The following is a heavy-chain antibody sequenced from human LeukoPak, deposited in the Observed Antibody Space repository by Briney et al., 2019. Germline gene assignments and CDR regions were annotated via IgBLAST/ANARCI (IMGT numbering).Heavy chain of an antibody. D-gene: IGHD1-7*01. CDR1: GFRFSSYA. CDR3: AKDERNWNYNLASQTYD. V-gene: IGHV3-23*01. CDR2: ISGSGFST. J-gene: IGHJ4*02. Sequence: GGSLRLSCAASGFRFSSYAMGWVRQAPGKGLEWVSAISGSGFSTYYADSVKGRFTVSRDNSKNTLYLQMSSLRAEDTAVYYCAKDERNWNYNLASQTYDWGQGTLVTVSS.